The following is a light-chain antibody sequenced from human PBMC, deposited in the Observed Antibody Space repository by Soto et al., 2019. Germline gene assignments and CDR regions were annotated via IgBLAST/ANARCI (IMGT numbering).Light chain of an antibody. CDR1: QSVSSN. V-gene: IGKV3-15*01. CDR2: GAS. J-gene: IGKJ1*01. Sequence: ETVMTQSPATLSVSPGERATLSCRASQSVSSNLAWYQQKPGQAPRLLIFGASTRATGIPARFSGSGSGTEFTLTISSLQSEDFAIYYCQQYDDWPRTFGQGTKVDLK. CDR3: QQYDDWPRT.